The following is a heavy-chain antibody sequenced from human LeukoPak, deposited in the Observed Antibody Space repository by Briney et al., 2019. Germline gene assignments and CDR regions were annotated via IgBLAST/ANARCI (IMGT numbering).Heavy chain of an antibody. CDR3: ASFYCSGGSCYQYFSYYYMDV. CDR1: GGSISSRSYY. J-gene: IGHJ6*03. CDR2: IYYSGST. Sequence: SETLSLTCTVSGGSISSRSYYWGWIRQPPGKGLEWIGSIYYSGSTYYNPSLQSRVTISVDTSKNQFSLKLNSVTAADTAAYYCASFYCSGGSCYQYFSYYYMDVWGKGTTVTISS. D-gene: IGHD2-15*01. V-gene: IGHV4-39*01.